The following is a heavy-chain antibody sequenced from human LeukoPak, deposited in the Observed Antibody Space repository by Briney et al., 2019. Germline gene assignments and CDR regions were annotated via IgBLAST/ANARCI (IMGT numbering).Heavy chain of an antibody. D-gene: IGHD3-10*01. CDR1: GFTFSSYA. J-gene: IGHJ4*02. CDR3: AKTYGSGSYYTFDY. CDR2: ISGSGGST. Sequence: GGSLRLSCAASGFTFSSYAMSWVRQAPGKGLEWVAAISGSGGSTYYADSVKGRFTISRDNSKNTLYLQMNSLRAEDTAVYYCAKTYGSGSYYTFDYWGQGTLVTVSS. V-gene: IGHV3-23*01.